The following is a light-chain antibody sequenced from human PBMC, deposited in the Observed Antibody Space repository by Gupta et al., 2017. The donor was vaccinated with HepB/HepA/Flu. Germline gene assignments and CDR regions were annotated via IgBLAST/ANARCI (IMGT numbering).Light chain of an antibody. CDR3: QAWDSSTVV. CDR2: QDT. J-gene: IGLJ2*01. V-gene: IGLV3-1*01. Sequence: SYELTQPPSVSVSPGQTASITCSGDKLADKYACWYQQKPGQSPVLVIYQDTKRPSGIPERFSGSNSGNTATLTISGTQAMDEADYYCQAWDSSTVVFGGGTKLT. CDR1: KLADKY.